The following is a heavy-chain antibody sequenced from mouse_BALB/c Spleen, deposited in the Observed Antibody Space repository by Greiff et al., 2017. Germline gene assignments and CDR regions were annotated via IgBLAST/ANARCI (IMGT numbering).Heavy chain of an antibody. CDR3: ARHVRSGSSYVYAMDY. V-gene: IGHV5-12-1*01. J-gene: IGHJ4*01. CDR1: GFAFSSYD. Sequence: EVKVVESGGGLVKPGGSLKLSCAASGFAFSSYDMSWVRQTPEKRLEWVAYISSGGGSTYYPDTVKGRFTISRDNAKNTLYLQMSSLKSEDTAMYYCARHVRSGSSYVYAMDYWGQGTSVTVSS. CDR2: ISSGGGST. D-gene: IGHD1-1*01.